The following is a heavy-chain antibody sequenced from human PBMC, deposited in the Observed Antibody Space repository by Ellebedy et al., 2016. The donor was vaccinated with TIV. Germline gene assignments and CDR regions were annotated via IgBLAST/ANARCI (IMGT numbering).Heavy chain of an antibody. D-gene: IGHD2-15*01. CDR3: ARNLVVVAATGAFDI. CDR1: GGSFSNYY. Sequence: SQTLSLTCAVYGGSFSNYYWNWIRQSPGKGLEWIGEINHSGNIFYNPSLKSRVTISVDTSKNQFSLKLSSVTAAHTAVYYCARNLVVVAATGAFDIWGQGTMVTVSS. V-gene: IGHV4-34*01. J-gene: IGHJ3*02. CDR2: INHSGNI.